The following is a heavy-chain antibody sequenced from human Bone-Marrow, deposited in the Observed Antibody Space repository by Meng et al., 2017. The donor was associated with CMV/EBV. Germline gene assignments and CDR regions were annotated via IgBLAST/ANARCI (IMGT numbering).Heavy chain of an antibody. V-gene: IGHV3-43*01. D-gene: IGHD6-13*01. CDR1: GFIFDDYT. CDR3: AKDIESTSWYGYYYYVMDV. J-gene: IGHJ6*02. Sequence: GESLKISCAVSGFIFDDYTMHWVRQAPGKGLEWVSLISWDGGSTYYADSVKGRFTISRDNSKNSLYLQMNSLRIEDTALYYCAKDIESTSWYGYYYYVMDVWGQGTTVTVSS. CDR2: ISWDGGST.